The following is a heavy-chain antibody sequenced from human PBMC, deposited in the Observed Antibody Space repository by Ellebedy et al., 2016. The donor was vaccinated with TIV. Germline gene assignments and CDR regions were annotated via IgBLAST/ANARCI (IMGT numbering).Heavy chain of an antibody. CDR2: MNAGNGNT. D-gene: IGHD3-16*01. Sequence: AASVKVSCKASGYTFSSYAMHWVRQAPGQRLEWMGWMNAGNGNTTYSQKFQGRVTITWDTAASTAYMELSSLRSEDAAVYYCARHLRMGQENWFDPWGQGTLVTVSS. V-gene: IGHV1-3*01. J-gene: IGHJ5*02. CDR3: ARHLRMGQENWFDP. CDR1: GYTFSSYA.